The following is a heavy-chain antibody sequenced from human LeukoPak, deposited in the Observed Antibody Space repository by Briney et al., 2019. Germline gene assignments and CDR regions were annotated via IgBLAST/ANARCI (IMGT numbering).Heavy chain of an antibody. CDR3: ARADYYGSGSYYREPLYYYYGMDV. CDR1: GFIFSTYW. CDR2: IKQDGSDK. J-gene: IGHJ6*02. V-gene: IGHV3-7*01. Sequence: GGSLRLSCAASGFIFSTYWMTWVRQAPGQGLEWVANIKQDGSDKYYVDSVKGRFTISRDNAKNSLYPQMNSLRAEDTAVYYCARADYYGSGSYYREPLYYYYGMDVWGQGTTVTVSS. D-gene: IGHD3-10*01.